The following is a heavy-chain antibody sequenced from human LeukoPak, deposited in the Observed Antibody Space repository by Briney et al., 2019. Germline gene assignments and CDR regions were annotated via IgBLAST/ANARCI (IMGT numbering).Heavy chain of an antibody. Sequence: PGGSLRLSCAASGFTFSSYWMSGVRQAPGKGLEWVANIKQDGSEKYYVDSVKGRFTISRDNAKNSLYLQMNSLRAEDTAVYYCARIHGDYLYYMDVWGKGTTVTISS. J-gene: IGHJ6*03. D-gene: IGHD4-17*01. CDR2: IKQDGSEK. V-gene: IGHV3-7*01. CDR3: ARIHGDYLYYMDV. CDR1: GFTFSSYW.